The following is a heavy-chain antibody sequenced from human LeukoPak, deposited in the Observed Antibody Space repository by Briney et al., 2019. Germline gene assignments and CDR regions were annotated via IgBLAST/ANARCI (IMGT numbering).Heavy chain of an antibody. CDR1: GGSFSGYY. CDR2: INHSGST. CDR3: ARGLGHRYYDSSGYPFDY. Sequence: RPSETLSLTCAVYGGSFSGYYWSWIRQPPGKGLEWIGEINHSGSTNYNPSLKSRVTISVDTSKNQFSLKLSSVTAADTAVYYCARGLGHRYYDSSGYPFDYWGQGTLVTVSS. V-gene: IGHV4-34*01. J-gene: IGHJ4*02. D-gene: IGHD3-22*01.